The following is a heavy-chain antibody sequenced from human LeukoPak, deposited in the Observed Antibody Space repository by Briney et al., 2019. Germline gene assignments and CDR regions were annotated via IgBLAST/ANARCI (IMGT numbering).Heavy chain of an antibody. CDR3: ARLCPVRYSSGSSDY. Sequence: SETLSLTCTVSGGSISSSSYYWGWIRQPPGKGLEWIGSIYYSGSTYYNPSLKSRVTISVDTSKNQFSLKLSSVTAADTAVYYCARLCPVRYSSGSSDYWGQGTLVTVSS. J-gene: IGHJ4*02. CDR1: GGSISSSSYY. V-gene: IGHV4-39*01. CDR2: IYYSGST. D-gene: IGHD6-19*01.